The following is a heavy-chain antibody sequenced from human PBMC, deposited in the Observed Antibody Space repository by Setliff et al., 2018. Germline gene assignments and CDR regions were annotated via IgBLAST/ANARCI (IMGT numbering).Heavy chain of an antibody. CDR2: INPDNGNR. D-gene: IGHD3-3*01. J-gene: IGHJ3*02. V-gene: IGHV1-3*01. CDR3: TRDFLGATASFDI. Sequence: ASVKVSCKASGFTLTSYPIHWVRQAPGQRLEWMGWINPDNGNRKYSQRFQGRVTITRDTSASTVFLELSTLRSEDSAVYYCTRDFLGATASFDIWGQGTMVTVS. CDR1: GFTLTSYP.